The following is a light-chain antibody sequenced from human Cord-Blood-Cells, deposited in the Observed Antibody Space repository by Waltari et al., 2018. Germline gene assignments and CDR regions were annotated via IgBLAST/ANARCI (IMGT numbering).Light chain of an antibody. Sequence: QSALTQPASVSGSPGQSITISCTGTSSDVGGYNYVSWYQQHPGKAPKPMIYDVSKRASGVSNRFSGSKSGNTAYLTISGLQAEDEADYYCSSYTSSSTYVFGTGTKVTVL. CDR1: SSDVGGYNY. CDR2: DVS. CDR3: SSYTSSSTYV. V-gene: IGLV2-14*01. J-gene: IGLJ1*01.